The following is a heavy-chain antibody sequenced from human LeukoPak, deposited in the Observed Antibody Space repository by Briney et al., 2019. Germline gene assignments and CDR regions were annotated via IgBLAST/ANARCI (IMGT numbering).Heavy chain of an antibody. CDR3: ATLAGGYDFDY. V-gene: IGHV3-23*01. Sequence: GGSLRLSCVASGFTVSSSYMSWVRQAPGKGLEWVSAISGSGGSTYYADSVKGRFTISRDNSKNTLYLQMNSLRAEDTAVYYCATLAGGYDFDYWGQGTLVTVSS. J-gene: IGHJ4*02. CDR2: ISGSGGST. CDR1: GFTVSSSY. D-gene: IGHD5-12*01.